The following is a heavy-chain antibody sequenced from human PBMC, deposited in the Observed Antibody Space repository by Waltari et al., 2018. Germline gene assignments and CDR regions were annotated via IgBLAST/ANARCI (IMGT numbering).Heavy chain of an antibody. CDR2: IKSKTDGGTT. CDR1: GFTFSNAW. Sequence: KPGGSLRLSCAASGFTFSNAWMSWVRQAPGKGLEWVGRIKSKTDGGTTDYTAPVKGRFTISRDDSKNTLYLQMNSLKTEDTAVYYCTTVGVGAIKAFDIWGQGTMVTVSS. D-gene: IGHD1-26*01. V-gene: IGHV3-15*01. J-gene: IGHJ3*02. CDR3: TTVGVGAIKAFDI.